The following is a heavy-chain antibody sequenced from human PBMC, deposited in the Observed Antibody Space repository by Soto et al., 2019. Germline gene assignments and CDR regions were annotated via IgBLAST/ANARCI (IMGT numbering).Heavy chain of an antibody. CDR3: ARDLFSGGYDPQGY. CDR2: IWYDGSNK. Sequence: PGGSLRLSCAASGFTFSSYGMHWVRQTPGKGLEWVAVIWYDGSNKYYADSVKGRFTISRDNSKNTLYLQMNSLRAEDTAVYYCARDLFSGGYDPQGYWGQGTLVTVSS. J-gene: IGHJ4*02. V-gene: IGHV3-33*01. CDR1: GFTFSSYG. D-gene: IGHD5-12*01.